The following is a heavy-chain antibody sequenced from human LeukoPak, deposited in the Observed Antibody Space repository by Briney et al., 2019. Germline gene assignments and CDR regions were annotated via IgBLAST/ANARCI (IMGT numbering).Heavy chain of an antibody. CDR1: GYSFSTYW. CDR2: IYPGDSDT. Sequence: GESLKISCKGSGYSFSTYWVGWVRQMPGKGLEWMGIIYPGDSDTRYSPSFQGQVTISADKSISTAYLQWSSLKASGTAIYYCARLESGYYYDFDYWGQGTLVTVSS. D-gene: IGHD3-22*01. J-gene: IGHJ4*02. V-gene: IGHV5-51*01. CDR3: ARLESGYYYDFDY.